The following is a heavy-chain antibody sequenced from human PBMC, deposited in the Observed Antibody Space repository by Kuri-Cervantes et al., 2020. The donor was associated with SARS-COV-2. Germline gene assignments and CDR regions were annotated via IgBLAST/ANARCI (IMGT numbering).Heavy chain of an antibody. D-gene: IGHD3-22*01. J-gene: IGHJ4*02. CDR1: GGSFSGYY. V-gene: IGHV4-34*01. CDR2: INHSGST. CDR3: ALRYYYDSSGYEQFDY. Sequence: SQTLSLTCAVYGGSFSGYYWSWIRQPPGKGLEWIGGINHSGSTNYNPSLKSRVTVSVDTSKNQFSLKLSSVTAADTAVYYCALRYYYDSSGYEQFDYWGQGTLVTVSS.